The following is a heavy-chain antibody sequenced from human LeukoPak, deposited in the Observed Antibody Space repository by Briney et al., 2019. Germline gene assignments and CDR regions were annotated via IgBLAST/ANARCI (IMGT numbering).Heavy chain of an antibody. V-gene: IGHV3-21*01. CDR1: GFTFSSYW. J-gene: IGHJ6*03. CDR2: ISSSSSYI. Sequence: KPGGSLRLSCAASGFTFSSYWMSWVRQAPGKGLEWVSSISSSSSYIYYADSVKGRFTISRDNAKNSLYLQMNSLRAEDTAVYYCARKYCSSTSCYESPYYYHYYMDVWGKGTTVTVSS. D-gene: IGHD2-2*01. CDR3: ARKYCSSTSCYESPYYYHYYMDV.